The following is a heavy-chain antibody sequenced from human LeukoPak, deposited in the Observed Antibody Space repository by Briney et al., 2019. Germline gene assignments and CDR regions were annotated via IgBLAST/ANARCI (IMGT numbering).Heavy chain of an antibody. CDR1: GYTFTIYY. D-gene: IGHD4-17*01. Sequence: ASVKVSCKASGYTFTIYYMNWVRQAPGQGLEWMGKINPSDGSTDYAQKFQGRVTMTSDTSTSTVYMELSSLRSEDTAVYYCARGWWGADYGWTNWFDPWGQGTLVTVSS. J-gene: IGHJ5*02. V-gene: IGHV1-46*01. CDR2: INPSDGST. CDR3: ARGWWGADYGWTNWFDP.